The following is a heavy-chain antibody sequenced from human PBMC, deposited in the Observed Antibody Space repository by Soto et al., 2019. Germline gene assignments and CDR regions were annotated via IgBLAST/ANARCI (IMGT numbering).Heavy chain of an antibody. J-gene: IGHJ4*02. CDR1: GFTFSSYG. D-gene: IGHD3-10*01. CDR3: ARGNAVGNYFDY. Sequence: QVQLVESGGGVVQPGRSLRLSCAASGFTFSSYGMHWVRQAPGKGREWVAVIWYDGSNKYYADSVKGRFTISRDNSKNTLYRPMNGLRAEDTAVYYCARGNAVGNYFDYWGQGTLVTVSS. V-gene: IGHV3-33*01. CDR2: IWYDGSNK.